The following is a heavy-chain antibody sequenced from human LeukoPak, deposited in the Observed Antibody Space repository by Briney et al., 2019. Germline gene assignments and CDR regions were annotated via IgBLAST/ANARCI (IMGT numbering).Heavy chain of an antibody. D-gene: IGHD6-13*01. CDR3: ASSIAAAGTSFYYYYYYMDV. CDR2: IYYSGST. CDR1: GGSISSSSYY. Sequence: SETLSLTCTVSGGSISSSSYYWGWIRQPPGKGLEWIGSIYYSGSTYYNPSLKSRVTISVDTSKNQFSLKLSSVTAADTAVYYCASSIAAAGTSFYYYYYYMDVWGKGTTVTVSS. V-gene: IGHV4-39*07. J-gene: IGHJ6*03.